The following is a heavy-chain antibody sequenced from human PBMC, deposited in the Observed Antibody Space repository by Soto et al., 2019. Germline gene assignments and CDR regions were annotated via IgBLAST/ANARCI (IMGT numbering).Heavy chain of an antibody. J-gene: IGHJ4*02. Sequence: SETLSLTCAVSGGSISSGGYSWSWIRQPPGKGLEWIGYIYHSGSTYYNPSLKSRVTISVDRSKNQFSLKLSSVTAADTAVYYCASQYNWNYLDYWGQGTLVTVSS. V-gene: IGHV4-30-2*01. CDR1: GGSISSGGYS. CDR2: IYHSGST. D-gene: IGHD1-20*01. CDR3: ASQYNWNYLDY.